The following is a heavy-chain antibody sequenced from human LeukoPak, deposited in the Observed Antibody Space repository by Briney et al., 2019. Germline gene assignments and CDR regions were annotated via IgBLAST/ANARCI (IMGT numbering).Heavy chain of an antibody. V-gene: IGHV1-46*01. J-gene: IGHJ4*02. CDR3: ARDQGRYYYDSSGYYLSVAMDY. CDR1: AYTFTGYY. D-gene: IGHD3-22*01. Sequence: ASVKVSCKASAYTFTGYYMHWVRQAPGQGLEWMGIINPSGGSTSYAQKLQGRVTMTRDTSTSTVYMELSSLRSEDTAVYYCARDQGRYYYDSSGYYLSVAMDYWGQGTLVTVSS. CDR2: INPSGGST.